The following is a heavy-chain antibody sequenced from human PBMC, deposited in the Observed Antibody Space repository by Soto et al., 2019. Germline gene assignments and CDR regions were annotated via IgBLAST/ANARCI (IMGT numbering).Heavy chain of an antibody. D-gene: IGHD1-26*01. CDR1: GDSISSGGYY. CDR3: ASTYYTGDSGPYDY. J-gene: IGHJ4*02. Sequence: QVQLQESGPGLVKPSQTLSLTCTVSGDSISSGGYYWSWIRQHPGKGLEWIGYIYYSGTTYYNPSLESQVSISADTSENQFSLKVKSVTVADTAVYYCASTYYTGDSGPYDYWGQGTLVTVSS. CDR2: IYYSGTT. V-gene: IGHV4-31*01.